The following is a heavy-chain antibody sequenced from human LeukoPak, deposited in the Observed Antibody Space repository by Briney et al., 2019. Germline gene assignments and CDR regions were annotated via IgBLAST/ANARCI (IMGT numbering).Heavy chain of an antibody. CDR1: GSIFNSYT. Sequence: GGSLRLSCAASGSIFNSYTMNWVRQPPGKGLEWVAAIRSSSSSIYYADSVKGRFTISRDNAQNSVFLQMNSLRAEDTAVYYCARDGQYYGMDVWGQGTTVTVSS. CDR2: IRSSSSSI. CDR3: ARDGQYYGMDV. V-gene: IGHV3-21*01. J-gene: IGHJ6*02.